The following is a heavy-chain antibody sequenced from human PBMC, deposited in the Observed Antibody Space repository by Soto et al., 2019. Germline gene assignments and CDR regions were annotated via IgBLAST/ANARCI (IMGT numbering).Heavy chain of an antibody. CDR2: IWYDGSNK. CDR3: ARDAERDATIAAAGLISY. J-gene: IGHJ4*02. Sequence: GGSLRLSCAASGFTFSSYGMHWVRQAPGKGLEWVAVIWYDGSNKYYADSVKGRFTISRDNSKNTLYLQMNSLRAEDTAVYYCARDAERDATIAAAGLISYWGQGTLVTVSS. CDR1: GFTFSSYG. D-gene: IGHD6-13*01. V-gene: IGHV3-33*01.